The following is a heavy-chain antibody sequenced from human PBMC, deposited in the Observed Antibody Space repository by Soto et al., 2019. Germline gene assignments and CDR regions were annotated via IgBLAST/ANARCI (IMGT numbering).Heavy chain of an antibody. V-gene: IGHV1-45*02. D-gene: IGHD1-26*01. CDR3: ASGGAGSGPFTWELPDH. Sequence: QMQLVQSGAEVKKTVSSVTVSCKALGNTFTYRYLHWVRQAPGQALEWIGWITPFNGDVHYAQKFQERDTITRDRSINTAYMRMSSLRSEDSAMYYCASGGAGSGPFTWELPDHWGQATLVTVSS. CDR2: ITPFNGDV. CDR1: GNTFTYRY. J-gene: IGHJ4*02.